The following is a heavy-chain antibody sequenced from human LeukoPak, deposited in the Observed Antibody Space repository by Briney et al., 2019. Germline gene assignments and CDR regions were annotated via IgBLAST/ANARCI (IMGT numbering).Heavy chain of an antibody. Sequence: SETLSLTCTVSGGSISSSSYFWVWIRQPPGKGLVWIGSIFYTGSTYYNPSLKSRVTIAIDTSKNHFSLNLTSVTAADTAVYYCARIVGYDYIWGSYRRRGVVDYWGQGTLVTVSS. CDR3: ARIVGYDYIWGSYRRRGVVDY. CDR2: IFYTGST. J-gene: IGHJ4*02. CDR1: GGSISSSSYF. D-gene: IGHD3-16*02. V-gene: IGHV4-39*07.